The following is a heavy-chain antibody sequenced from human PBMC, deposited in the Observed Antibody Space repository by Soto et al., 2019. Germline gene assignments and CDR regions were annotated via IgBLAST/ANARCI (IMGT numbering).Heavy chain of an antibody. CDR3: ARATTEEYYFDY. J-gene: IGHJ4*02. CDR2: IIPILGIA. D-gene: IGHD4-17*01. Sequence: SVKVSCKASGYTFTSYGISWVRQAPGQGLEWMGGIIPILGIANYAQKFQGRVTITADKSTSTAYMELSSLRSEDTAVYHCARATTEEYYFDYWGQGTLVTVSS. V-gene: IGHV1-69*10. CDR1: GYTFTSYG.